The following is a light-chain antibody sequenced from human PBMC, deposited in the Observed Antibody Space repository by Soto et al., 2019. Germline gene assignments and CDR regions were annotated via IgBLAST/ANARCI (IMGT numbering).Light chain of an antibody. CDR2: DVS. V-gene: IGLV2-14*03. CDR1: SSDVGRYNY. CDR3: SSDTSSNTYL. Sequence: QSVLTQPASVSGSPGQSITISCTGTSSDVGRYNYVSWYQQHPGKAPKLLIYDVSNRPSGISYRFSGSKSGNTASLTISGLQAEDEADYYCSSDTSSNTYLFGLGTKLTVL. J-gene: IGLJ1*01.